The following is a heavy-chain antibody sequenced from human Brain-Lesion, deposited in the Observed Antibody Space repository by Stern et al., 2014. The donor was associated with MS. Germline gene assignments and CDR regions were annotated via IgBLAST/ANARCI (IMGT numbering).Heavy chain of an antibody. CDR1: GGSISSGSDY. CDR2: IHSTGSA. J-gene: IGHJ4*02. D-gene: IGHD5-18*01. CDR3: ASGYRIFDY. V-gene: IGHV4-61*02. Sequence: VQLVESGPGLVKPSQTLSLTCTVSGGSISSGSDYWSWIRQPAGKGLEWIGRIHSTGSAFYTPFLKRRVPISTDTSMTQFSLELNSATAADTAIYYCASGYRIFDYWGQGILVTVSS.